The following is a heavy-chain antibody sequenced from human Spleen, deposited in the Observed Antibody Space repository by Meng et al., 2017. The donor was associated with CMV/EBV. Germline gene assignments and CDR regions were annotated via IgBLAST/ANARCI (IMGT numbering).Heavy chain of an antibody. CDR3: ARSSSGDRYYYYYGMDV. J-gene: IGHJ6*02. CDR2: ISSSGSTI. V-gene: IGHV3-48*03. Sequence: GESLKISCAASGFTFNSYEMNWVRQAPGKGLEWVSYISSSGSTIYYADSVKGRFTISRDNAKNSLYLQMNSLRAEDTAVYYCARSSSGDRYYYYYGMDVWGQGTTVTVSS. D-gene: IGHD6-6*01. CDR1: GFTFNSYE.